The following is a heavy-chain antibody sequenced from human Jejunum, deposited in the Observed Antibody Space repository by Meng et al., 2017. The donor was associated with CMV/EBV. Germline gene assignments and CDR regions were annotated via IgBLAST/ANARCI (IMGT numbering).Heavy chain of an antibody. V-gene: IGHV1-69*12. CDR3: ARGFLNGYQPFDY. CDR2: IIAIFKTP. J-gene: IGHJ4*02. D-gene: IGHD5-24*01. CDR1: GGSVNNYA. Sequence: QVQLMQSGAAVKEPXSSMKVSCKSSGGSVNNYAFNWVRQAPGQGLEWMGGIIAIFKTPNYAQKFQGRLTITADESTGTSYMELTSLTSEDTAVYYCARGFLNGYQPFDYWGQGTLVTVSS.